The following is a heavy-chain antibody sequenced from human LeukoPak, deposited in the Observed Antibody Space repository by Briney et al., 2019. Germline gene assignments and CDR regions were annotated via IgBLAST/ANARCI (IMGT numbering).Heavy chain of an antibody. CDR2: IYYSGST. V-gene: IGHV4-39*07. J-gene: IGHJ2*01. Sequence: PSETLSLTCTPSGRSIISSSYYWGWLRQPPGKGLEWIGSIYYSGSTYYNPSLKSRVTLSVDTSKNQFSLKLSSVTGADTAVYYCERELIMTTVTSYWYFDLWGRGTLVTVSS. CDR1: GRSIISSSYY. D-gene: IGHD4-17*01. CDR3: ERELIMTTVTSYWYFDL.